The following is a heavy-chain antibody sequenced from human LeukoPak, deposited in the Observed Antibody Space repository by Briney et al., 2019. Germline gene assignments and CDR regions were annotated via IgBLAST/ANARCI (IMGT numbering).Heavy chain of an antibody. V-gene: IGHV4-34*01. J-gene: IGHJ3*02. CDR3: AREPYCSGGSCYSLVEDAFDI. CDR1: GFTFSSFG. Sequence: PGGPLRLSCAASGFTFSSFGMHWVRRAPGKGLGWIGEINHSGSTNYNPSLKSRVTISVDTSKNQFSLKLSSVTAADTAVYYCAREPYCSGGSCYSLVEDAFDIWGQGTMVTVSS. CDR2: INHSGST. D-gene: IGHD2-15*01.